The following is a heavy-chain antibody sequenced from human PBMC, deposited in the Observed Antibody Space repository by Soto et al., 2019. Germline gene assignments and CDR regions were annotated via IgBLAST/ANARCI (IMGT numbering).Heavy chain of an antibody. D-gene: IGHD6-19*01. Sequence: SQTLSLTCAISGDSVSSTSAAWSWIRQSPSRGLEWLGRTYYRSKWYSDYAVSVRSRITINPDTSKNQFSLQLNSVTPEDTAVYYCARGSYYSGWVWGQGTLVTVSS. V-gene: IGHV6-1*01. CDR2: TYYRSKWYS. CDR3: ARGSYYSGWV. CDR1: GDSVSSTSAA. J-gene: IGHJ4*02.